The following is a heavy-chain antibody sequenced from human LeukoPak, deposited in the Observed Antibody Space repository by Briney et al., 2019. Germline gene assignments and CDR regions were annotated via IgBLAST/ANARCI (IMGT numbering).Heavy chain of an antibody. V-gene: IGHV3-21*01. D-gene: IGHD5-12*01. CDR1: GFTFSSYS. J-gene: IGHJ4*02. CDR2: VTSRSSHI. CDR3: ARAGGIESAFD. Sequence: GGSLRLSRAASGFTFSSYSMSWVRQAPGKGLEWVSSVTSRSSHIYYADSVRGRFTISRDNAKKSLYLQMNSLRAEDTAVYYCARAGGIESAFDWGQGTLVTVSS.